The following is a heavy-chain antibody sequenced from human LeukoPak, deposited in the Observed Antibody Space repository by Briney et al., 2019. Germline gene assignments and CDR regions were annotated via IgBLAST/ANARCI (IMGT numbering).Heavy chain of an antibody. CDR2: IYYSGST. CDR1: GGSISSYY. V-gene: IGHV4-59*01. D-gene: IGHD7-27*01. Sequence: SETLSLTCTVSGGSISSYYWSWIRQPPGKGLEWIGYIYYSGSTNYNPSLKSRVTISVDTSKNQFSLKLSSVTAADTAVYYCASGQTGDYPDYWGQGTLVTVSS. CDR3: ASGQTGDYPDY. J-gene: IGHJ4*02.